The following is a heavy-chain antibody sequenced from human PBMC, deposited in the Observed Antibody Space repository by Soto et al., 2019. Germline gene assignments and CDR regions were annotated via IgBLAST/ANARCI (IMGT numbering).Heavy chain of an antibody. CDR3: AKGQRRFLEWLLYDWFDP. Sequence: GGSLRLSCAASGFTFSSYAMSWVRQAPGKGLEWVSAISGSGGSTYYADSVKGRFTISRDNSKNTLYLQMNSLRAEDTAVYYCAKGQRRFLEWLLYDWFDPWGQGTLVTVSS. J-gene: IGHJ5*02. D-gene: IGHD3-3*01. V-gene: IGHV3-23*01. CDR2: ISGSGGST. CDR1: GFTFSSYA.